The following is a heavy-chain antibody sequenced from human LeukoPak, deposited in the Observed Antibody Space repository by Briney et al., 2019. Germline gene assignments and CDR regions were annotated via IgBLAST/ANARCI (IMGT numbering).Heavy chain of an antibody. CDR2: IFSRGNT. Sequence: SETLSLTCDVSGGSMCSYYWSWIRQPPGKGLEWIGYIFSRGNTNYNPSLKSRVSISVDTSKNQFSLKLSSVTAADTAVYYCARVGDTSSYFYFLDYWGQGTLVTVSS. CDR3: ARVGDTSSYFYFLDY. CDR1: GGSMCSYY. J-gene: IGHJ4*02. V-gene: IGHV4-4*09. D-gene: IGHD3-22*01.